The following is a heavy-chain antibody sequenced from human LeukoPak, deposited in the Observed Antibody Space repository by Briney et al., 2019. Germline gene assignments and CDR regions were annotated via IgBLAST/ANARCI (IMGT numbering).Heavy chain of an antibody. CDR2: MNPNTGNT. V-gene: IGHV1-8*01. CDR1: GYTFTSYD. J-gene: IGHJ6*03. CDR3: ARVGSSGSVDFYYYYMDV. Sequence: ASVKVSCKASGYTFTSYDINWVRQAPGQGLEWMGWMNPNTGNTGYAQKFQGRVTMTRNTSIMTAYMELSSLRSEDTAVYYCARVGSSGSVDFYYYYMDVWGKGTTVTISS. D-gene: IGHD3-10*01.